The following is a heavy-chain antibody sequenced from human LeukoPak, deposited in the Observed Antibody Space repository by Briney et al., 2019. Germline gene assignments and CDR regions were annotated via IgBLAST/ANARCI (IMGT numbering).Heavy chain of an antibody. J-gene: IGHJ4*02. V-gene: IGHV4-59*12. D-gene: IGHD3-10*01. CDR1: GGSISSYY. CDR3: ARESYYYGSGSYDH. CDR2: IYYSGST. Sequence: SETLSLTCTVSGGSISSYYWSWIRQPPGKGLEWIGYIYYSGSTNYNPSLKSRVTISVDTSKNQFSLKLSSVTAADTAVYYCARESYYYGSGSYDHWGQGALVTVSS.